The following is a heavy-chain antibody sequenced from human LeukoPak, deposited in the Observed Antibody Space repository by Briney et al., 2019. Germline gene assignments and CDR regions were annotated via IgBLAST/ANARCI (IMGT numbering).Heavy chain of an antibody. V-gene: IGHV3-21*01. J-gene: IGHJ4*02. CDR1: GFTFNNYN. Sequence: GGSLRLSCAASGFTFNNYNMNWVRQAPGKALEWVSSITSSGAYIFYADSVKGRFTISRDSAQNSVDLQMNSLRAEDTAVYYCARDKYCTGRDCYGGSKFDYWGQGTLVTVSS. CDR3: ARDKYCTGRDCYGGSKFDY. CDR2: ITSSGAYI. D-gene: IGHD2-8*02.